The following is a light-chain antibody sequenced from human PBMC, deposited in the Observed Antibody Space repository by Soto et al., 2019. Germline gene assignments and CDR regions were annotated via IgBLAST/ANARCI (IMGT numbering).Light chain of an antibody. Sequence: EIVLTQSPGTLSLSPGERATLSCRASQSVSSSYLAWYQQKPGQAPRPLIYGASSRATGIPDTFSGSGSGTDFTLTISRLEPEDFAVYYCQQYGSSPPTWTFGQGTKVDIK. CDR2: GAS. V-gene: IGKV3-20*01. CDR1: QSVSSSY. CDR3: QQYGSSPPTWT. J-gene: IGKJ1*01.